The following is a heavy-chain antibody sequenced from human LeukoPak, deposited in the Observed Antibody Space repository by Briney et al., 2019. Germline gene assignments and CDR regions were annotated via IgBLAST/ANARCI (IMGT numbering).Heavy chain of an antibody. V-gene: IGHV4-59*08. CDR3: ARRGSGASLEYYFDL. J-gene: IGHJ2*01. CDR1: GGSISSYY. Sequence: SETLSLTCTVSGGSISSYYWSWIRQPPGKGLEYIGYIYYSGNTNSNPSLNSRVAISVDTSKNQFSLKLSSVTAADTAVYYCARRGSGASLEYYFDLWGRGTLVTVSS. D-gene: IGHD1-14*01. CDR2: IYYSGNT.